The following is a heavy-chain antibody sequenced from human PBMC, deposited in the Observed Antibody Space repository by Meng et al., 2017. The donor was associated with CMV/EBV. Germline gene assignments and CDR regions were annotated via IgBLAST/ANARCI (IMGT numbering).Heavy chain of an antibody. Sequence: SVKVSCKASGYTFTSYDINWVRQAPGQGLEWMGGIIPIFGTANYAQKFQGRVTITTDESTSTAYMELSSLRSEDAAVYYCASSSTVTTFRVYFYYGMDVWGQGTTVTVSS. V-gene: IGHV1-69*05. CDR3: ASSSTVTTFRVYFYYGMDV. J-gene: IGHJ6*02. CDR2: IIPIFGTA. D-gene: IGHD4-11*01. CDR1: GYTFTSYD.